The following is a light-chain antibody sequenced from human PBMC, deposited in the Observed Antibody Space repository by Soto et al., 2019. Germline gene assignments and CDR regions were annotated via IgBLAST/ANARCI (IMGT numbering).Light chain of an antibody. CDR3: CSYAGSSTLRV. Sequence: QSVLTQPASVSGSPGQSITISCTGPSSDVGSYNLVSWYQQHPGKAPKLMIYEVSKRPSGVSNRFSGSKSGNTASLTISGLQAEDEADYYCCSYAGSSTLRVFGTGTKVTVL. CDR2: EVS. V-gene: IGLV2-23*02. J-gene: IGLJ1*01. CDR1: SSDVGSYNL.